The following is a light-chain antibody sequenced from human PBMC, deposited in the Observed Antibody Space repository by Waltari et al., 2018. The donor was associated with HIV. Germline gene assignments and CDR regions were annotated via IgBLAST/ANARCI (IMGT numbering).Light chain of an antibody. CDR2: SAS. V-gene: IGKV1-5*03. CDR1: QSITTW. CDR3: QQYNSYPLT. Sequence: DIQMTQSPSTLSAYVGDTVTITCRASQSITTWLAWCQQRPGRAPKFLIYSASTLESGVPPRFTGSGSRTEFTLTITSLQPDDVATYYCQQYNSYPLTFGGGTKVEI. J-gene: IGKJ4*01.